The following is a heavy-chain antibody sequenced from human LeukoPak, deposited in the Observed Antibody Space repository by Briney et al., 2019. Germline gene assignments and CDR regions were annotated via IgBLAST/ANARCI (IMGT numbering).Heavy chain of an antibody. CDR3: ARDSAYSSGWKDGLAYYYYGMDV. V-gene: IGHV4-59*01. Sequence: SETLSLTCTVSGGSISSYYWSWIRQPPGKGLEWIGYIYYSGSTNYNPSLKSRVTISVDTSKNQFSLKLSSVTAADTAVYYCARDSAYSSGWKDGLAYYYYGMDVWGQGTAVTVSS. D-gene: IGHD6-19*01. J-gene: IGHJ6*02. CDR2: IYYSGST. CDR1: GGSISSYY.